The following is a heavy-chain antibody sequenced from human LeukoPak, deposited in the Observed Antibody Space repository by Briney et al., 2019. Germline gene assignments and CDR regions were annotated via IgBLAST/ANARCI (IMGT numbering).Heavy chain of an antibody. CDR1: GFTFSRYD. J-gene: IGHJ4*02. Sequence: PGGSLRLSCAASGFTFSRYDMHWVRQSTGNGLEWVSGIGTAGDTFYLGSVKGRFTISRENAKNSLYLQMNSLRVGDTAVYYCARSVPGGSGWMGSIEYWGQGTLVTVPS. CDR3: ARSVPGGSGWMGSIEY. CDR2: IGTAGDT. V-gene: IGHV3-13*01. D-gene: IGHD6-19*01.